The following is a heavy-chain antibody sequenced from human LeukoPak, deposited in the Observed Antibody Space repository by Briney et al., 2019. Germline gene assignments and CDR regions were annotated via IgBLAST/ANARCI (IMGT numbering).Heavy chain of an antibody. CDR3: ARYDGYNSGGFDY. Sequence: SETLSLTCTVSGGSISSHYWSWIRQPPGKGLEGSGYIYYSRSTNYNPSLKSRVTISVDTSKNQFSLKMSSVTAADTGVYYCARYDGYNSGGFDYWGQGTLVTVSS. CDR1: GGSISSHY. J-gene: IGHJ4*02. V-gene: IGHV4-59*11. D-gene: IGHD5-24*01. CDR2: IYYSRST.